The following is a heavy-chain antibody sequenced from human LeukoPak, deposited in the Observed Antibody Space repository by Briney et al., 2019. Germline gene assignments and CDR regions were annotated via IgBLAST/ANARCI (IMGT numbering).Heavy chain of an antibody. D-gene: IGHD1-26*01. CDR1: GGSISSYY. J-gene: IGHJ6*03. V-gene: IGHV4-59*01. CDR3: ARGKSEWELYRFYYYYMDV. CDR2: IYYSGST. Sequence: SETLSLTCTVSGGSISSYYWSWIRQPPGKGLEWLGYIYYSGSTNYNPSLKSRVTISVDTSKNQFSLKLSSVTAADTAVYYCARGKSEWELYRFYYYYMDVWGKGTTVTVSS.